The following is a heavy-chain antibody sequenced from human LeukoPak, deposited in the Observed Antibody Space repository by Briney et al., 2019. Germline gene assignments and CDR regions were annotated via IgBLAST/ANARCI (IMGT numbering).Heavy chain of an antibody. D-gene: IGHD4-17*01. CDR3: AREREGPYGYLDY. J-gene: IGHJ4*02. V-gene: IGHV4-61*02. CDR1: GGSISSASYY. Sequence: SQTLSLTCTVSGGSISSASYYWSWIRQPAGKGLEWIGRIYISGSTNYNPSLKSRVTISVDTSKNQFSLKLSSVTAAGTAVYYCAREREGPYGYLDYWGQGTLVTVSS. CDR2: IYISGST.